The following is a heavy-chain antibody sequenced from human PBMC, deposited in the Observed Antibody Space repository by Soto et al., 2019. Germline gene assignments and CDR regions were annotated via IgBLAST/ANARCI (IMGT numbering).Heavy chain of an antibody. Sequence: SETLSLTCAVYGGSFSGYYWSWIRQPPGKGLEWIGEINHSGSTNYNPSLKSRVTISVDTSKNQFSLKLSSVTAADTAVYYCARACSGGSCYSKGPFGAFDIWGQGTMVTVSS. D-gene: IGHD2-15*01. V-gene: IGHV4-34*01. J-gene: IGHJ3*02. CDR3: ARACSGGSCYSKGPFGAFDI. CDR1: GGSFSGYY. CDR2: INHSGST.